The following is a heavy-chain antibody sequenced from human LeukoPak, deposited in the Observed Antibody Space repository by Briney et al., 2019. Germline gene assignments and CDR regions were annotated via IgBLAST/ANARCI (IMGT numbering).Heavy chain of an antibody. CDR2: VYYDGNRK. J-gene: IGHJ4*02. CDR3: VKDQAQVYGYFDS. D-gene: IGHD6-6*01. CDR1: GFTVSSNY. V-gene: IGHV3-30*02. Sequence: GGSLRLSCAASGFTVSSNYMSWVRQAPGKGLEWVAFVYYDGNRKYYAASVKGRFTISRDNSRNSLYVQMNSLRTEDTAVYYCVKDQAQVYGYFDSWGLGTLVTVSS.